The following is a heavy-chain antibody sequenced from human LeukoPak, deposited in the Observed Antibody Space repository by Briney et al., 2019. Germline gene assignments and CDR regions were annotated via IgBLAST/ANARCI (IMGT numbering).Heavy chain of an antibody. V-gene: IGHV4-38-2*02. CDR1: GYSISSGYY. J-gene: IGHJ4*02. CDR2: IYHSGST. Sequence: SETLSLTCTVSGYSISSGYYWGWIRQPPGKGLEWIGSIYHSGSTYYNPSLKSRVTISVDTSKNQFSLKLSSVTAADTAVYYCARQAKATKLNDYWGQGTLVTVSS. CDR3: ARQAKATKLNDY. D-gene: IGHD3-10*01.